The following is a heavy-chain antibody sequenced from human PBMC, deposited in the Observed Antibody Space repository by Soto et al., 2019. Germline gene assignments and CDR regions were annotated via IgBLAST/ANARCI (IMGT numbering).Heavy chain of an antibody. Sequence: DVQLVESGGGLVQPGGSLTLSCAVSGLTFGDHYMEWVRQAPGKGLEWVARSRNKAKSYSTDFAASVKGRFTISRDESKNSLNLQMNSLMTEDTAVYYCSILEGAWGQGTLVTVSS. D-gene: IGHD2-21*01. CDR1: GLTFGDHY. V-gene: IGHV3-72*01. J-gene: IGHJ5*02. CDR2: SRNKAKSYST. CDR3: SILEGA.